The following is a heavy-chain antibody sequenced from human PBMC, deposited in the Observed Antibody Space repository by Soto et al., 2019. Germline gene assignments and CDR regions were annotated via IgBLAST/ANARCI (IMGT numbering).Heavy chain of an antibody. CDR2: INSDGSST. CDR3: AKSPNQLLAWFDP. Sequence: GGSLRLSCAASGFTFSSYWMHWVRQAPGKGLVWVSRINSDGSSTSYADSVKGRFTISRDNAKNSLYLQMNSLRAEDTALYYCAKSPNQLLAWFDPWGQGSLVSVSS. D-gene: IGHD2-2*01. CDR1: GFTFSSYW. J-gene: IGHJ5*02. V-gene: IGHV3-74*01.